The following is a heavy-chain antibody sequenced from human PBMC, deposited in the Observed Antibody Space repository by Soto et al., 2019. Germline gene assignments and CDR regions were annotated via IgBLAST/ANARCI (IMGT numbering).Heavy chain of an antibody. CDR3: ARASRGSYSPFMDV. V-gene: IGHV4-30-4*01. D-gene: IGHD3-22*01. CDR1: GGSISSGDYY. Sequence: SETLSLTCTVSGGSISSGDYYWSWIRQPPGKGLEWIGYIYYSGSTYYNPSLKSRVTISVDTSKNQFSLKLSSVPAADTAVYYCARASRGSYSPFMDVWGQGXTVTVSS. CDR2: IYYSGST. J-gene: IGHJ6*02.